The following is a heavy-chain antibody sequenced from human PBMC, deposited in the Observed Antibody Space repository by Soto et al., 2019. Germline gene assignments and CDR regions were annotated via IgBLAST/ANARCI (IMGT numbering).Heavy chain of an antibody. D-gene: IGHD6-6*01. CDR2: IRSNTYGGTT. V-gene: IGHV3-49*03. J-gene: IGHJ4*02. CDR3: ARRKYLDY. Sequence: GGSLRLSCTTSGFTFGDYAMSWFRQAPWKGLEWIGYIRSNTYGGTTEYAASVKGRFTISRDDSKRVAHLQMNSLETEDTAVYFCARRKYLDYWDKGTLVTVSS. CDR1: GFTFGDYA.